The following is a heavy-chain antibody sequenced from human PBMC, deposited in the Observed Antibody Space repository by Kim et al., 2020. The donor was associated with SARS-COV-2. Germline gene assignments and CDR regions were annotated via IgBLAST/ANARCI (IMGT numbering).Heavy chain of an antibody. Sequence: ASVKVSCKASGYTFTSYGISWVRQAPGQGLEWMGWISAYNGNTNYAQKLQGRVTMTTDPSTRTAYMELRSLRSDDTAVYYCARGVWFGGKNLEKIDYWGQGNLVTVSS. CDR3: ARGVWFGGKNLEKIDY. CDR2: ISAYNGNT. CDR1: GYTFTSYG. J-gene: IGHJ4*02. V-gene: IGHV1-18*01. D-gene: IGHD3-10*01.